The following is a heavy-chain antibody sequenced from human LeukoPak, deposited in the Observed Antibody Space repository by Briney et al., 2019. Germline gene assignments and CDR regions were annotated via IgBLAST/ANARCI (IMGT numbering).Heavy chain of an antibody. D-gene: IGHD2-2*02. CDR1: GFTFDDYA. J-gene: IGHJ4*02. CDR2: ISWNSGSI. V-gene: IGHV3-9*01. CDR3: AKSRAASIQPDIDY. Sequence: GGSLRLSCAASGFTFDDYAMHWVRQAPGKGLEWVSGISWNSGSIGYADSVKGRFTISRDNAKNSLYLQMNSLRAEDTALYYCAKSRAASIQPDIDYWGQGTLVTVSS.